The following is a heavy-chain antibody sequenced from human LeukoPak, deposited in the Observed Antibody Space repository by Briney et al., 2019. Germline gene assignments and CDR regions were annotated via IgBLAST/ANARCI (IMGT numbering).Heavy chain of an antibody. V-gene: IGHV3-9*01. Sequence: GGSLRLSCAASGFTFDDYAMHWVRQAPGKGLEWVSGISWNSGNIGYADSVKGRFTISRDNAKNSLYLQMNSLRAEDTAVYYCARDHDGSENDAFDIWGQGTMVTVSS. CDR3: ARDHDGSENDAFDI. J-gene: IGHJ3*02. CDR1: GFTFDDYA. CDR2: ISWNSGNI. D-gene: IGHD5-24*01.